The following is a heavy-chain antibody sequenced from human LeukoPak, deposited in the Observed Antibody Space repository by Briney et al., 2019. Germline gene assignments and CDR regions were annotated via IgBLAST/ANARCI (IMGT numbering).Heavy chain of an antibody. CDR3: ARDRVTGTQLPSFLDY. V-gene: IGHV3-21*01. CDR2: ISSSSSYI. Sequence: GGSLRLSCAASGFTFSSYSMNWVSQAPGKGLEWVSSISSSSSYIYYADSVKGRFTISRDNAKNSLYLQMNSLRAEDTAVYYCARDRVTGTQLPSFLDYWGQGTLVTVSS. CDR1: GFTFSSYS. D-gene: IGHD6-19*01. J-gene: IGHJ4*02.